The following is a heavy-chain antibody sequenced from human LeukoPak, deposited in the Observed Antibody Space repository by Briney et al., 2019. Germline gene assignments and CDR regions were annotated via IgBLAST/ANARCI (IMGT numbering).Heavy chain of an antibody. D-gene: IGHD2-15*01. Sequence: ASVKVSCKASGYTFTSYDINWVRQAPGQGLEWMGWLSTDNGDTNYAQKFQGRVTMTTDTSTTTAHMELRSLTSDDTAIYYCARRPHLSAYFDYWGQGTLLTVSS. CDR1: GYTFTSYD. V-gene: IGHV1-18*01. J-gene: IGHJ4*02. CDR3: ARRPHLSAYFDY. CDR2: LSTDNGDT.